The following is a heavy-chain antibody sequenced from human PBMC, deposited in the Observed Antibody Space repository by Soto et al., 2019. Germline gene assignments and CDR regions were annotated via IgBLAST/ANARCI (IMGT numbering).Heavy chain of an antibody. CDR3: ARGYGWPPYAFDI. CDR2: IYYSGST. D-gene: IGHD4-17*01. Sequence: QVQLQESGPGLVKPSQTLSLTCTVSGGSISSGGYYWSWIRQHPGKGLEWIGYIYYSGSTYYNPSLKSRVTLSVDTSKNQFSLKLSSVTAADTAVYYCARGYGWPPYAFDIWGQGTMVTVSS. J-gene: IGHJ3*02. V-gene: IGHV4-31*03. CDR1: GGSISSGGYY.